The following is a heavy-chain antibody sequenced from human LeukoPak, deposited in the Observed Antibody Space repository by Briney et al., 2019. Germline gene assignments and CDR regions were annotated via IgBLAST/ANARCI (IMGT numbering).Heavy chain of an antibody. J-gene: IGHJ1*01. V-gene: IGHV3-7*05. D-gene: IGHD3-9*01. CDR3: ATSRTLDH. CDR1: GFTFSSYW. Sequence: TGGSLRLSCAAAGFTFSSYWMNWVRQAPGQGLEWVATIKQDGSEKSYVGSLKGRFTISRDNAKNSLYLQMNILRAEDTAVYYCATSRTLDHWGQGTLVIVSS. CDR2: IKQDGSEK.